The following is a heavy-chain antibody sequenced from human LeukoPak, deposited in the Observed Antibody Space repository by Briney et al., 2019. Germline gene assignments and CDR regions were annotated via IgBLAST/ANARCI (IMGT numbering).Heavy chain of an antibody. CDR1: GSTFPDYY. D-gene: IGHD3-10*01. V-gene: IGHV1-2*02. J-gene: IGHJ5*02. CDR3: ARGDYYGSPKTVAA. CDR2: INPDNGGT. Sequence: ASVKVSCKASGSTFPDYYMNWARQAPGQGLEWMGWINPDNGGTNYAQKFQGRVIMTRDTSITTVYMELSGLRSDDTAIYYCARGDYYGSPKTVAAWGQGTLVTVSS.